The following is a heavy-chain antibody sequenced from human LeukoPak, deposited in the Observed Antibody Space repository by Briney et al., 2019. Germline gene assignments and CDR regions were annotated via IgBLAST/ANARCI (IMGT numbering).Heavy chain of an antibody. V-gene: IGHV1-46*01. CDR2: INPSGGST. J-gene: IGHJ6*02. CDR3: ASYGSGSYQNYYYYCMDV. D-gene: IGHD3-10*01. CDR1: GYTFTSHY. Sequence: ASVKMSCKASGYTFTSHYMLWVRQAPGQGLEWMGIINPSGGSTTYAQNFQGRISMTSDTSTSTAYMELRSLRSDDTAVYYCASYGSGSYQNYYYYCMDVWGQGTTVTVSS.